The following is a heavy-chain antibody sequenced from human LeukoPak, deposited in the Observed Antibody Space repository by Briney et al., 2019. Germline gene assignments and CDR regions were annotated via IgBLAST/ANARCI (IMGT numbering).Heavy chain of an antibody. CDR3: ARVVERRGWLLDY. CDR1: GYTFTGCY. Sequence: ASVKVSCKASGYTFTGCYMHWVRQAPGQGLEWMGRINPNSGGTNYAQKFQGRVTMTRDTSISTAYMELSRLRSDDTAVYYCARVVERRGWLLDYWGQGTLVTVSS. D-gene: IGHD5-12*01. CDR2: INPNSGGT. J-gene: IGHJ4*02. V-gene: IGHV1-2*06.